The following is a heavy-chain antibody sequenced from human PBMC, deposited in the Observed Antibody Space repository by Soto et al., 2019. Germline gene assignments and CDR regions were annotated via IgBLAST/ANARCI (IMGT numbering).Heavy chain of an antibody. CDR3: ARDPSIAAAGTFDY. CDR2: IIPILGIA. Sequence: ASVKVSCKASGGTFSSYTISWVRQAPGQGLEWMGRIIPILGIANYAQKFQGRVTITADKSTSTAYMELSSLRSEDTAVYYCARDPSIAAAGTFDYWGQGTLVTVSS. J-gene: IGHJ4*02. V-gene: IGHV1-69*04. D-gene: IGHD6-13*01. CDR1: GGTFSSYT.